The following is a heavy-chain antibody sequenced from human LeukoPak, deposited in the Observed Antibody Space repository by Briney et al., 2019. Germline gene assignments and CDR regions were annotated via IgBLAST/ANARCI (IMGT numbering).Heavy chain of an antibody. CDR2: ITASGGNT. V-gene: IGHV3-23*01. D-gene: IGHD5-18*01. Sequence: GGSLRLSCAASGFTFSSYAMGWVRQAPGKGLEWVSAITASGGNTYYADSVKGRFTISRDNSKNTLYLQVNSLRAEDTAVYYCAKGNGYSYGRYYFGYWGQGTLVTVSS. CDR1: GFTFSSYA. J-gene: IGHJ4*02. CDR3: AKGNGYSYGRYYFGY.